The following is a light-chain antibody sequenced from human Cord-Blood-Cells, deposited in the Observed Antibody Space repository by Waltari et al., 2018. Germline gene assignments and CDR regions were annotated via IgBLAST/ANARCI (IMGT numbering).Light chain of an antibody. V-gene: IGLV2-14*01. CDR1: SSDVGGYNY. Sequence: QSALTQPASVSGSPGQSITISCTGTSSDVGGYNYVSWYQQHPDKPPKLMIYDVSKRPSGVSNRFSGSKSGNTASLTISGLQAEDEADYYCSSYTSSSNWVFGGGTKLTVL. J-gene: IGLJ3*02. CDR2: DVS. CDR3: SSYTSSSNWV.